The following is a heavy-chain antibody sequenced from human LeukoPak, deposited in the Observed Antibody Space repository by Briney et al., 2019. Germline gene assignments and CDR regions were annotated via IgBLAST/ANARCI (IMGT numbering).Heavy chain of an antibody. D-gene: IGHD2-2*02. Sequence: GGSLRLSCVASGFPFPTYAMMWVRQAPGKGLEWVSSVRVSDGARFYADSVKGRFTTSRDNAKNTLSLQMNSLRAEDTAAYYCAKDPGVVVPAAIRDAFDIWGQGTMVTVSS. V-gene: IGHV3-23*01. CDR1: GFPFPTYA. CDR3: AKDPGVVVPAAIRDAFDI. CDR2: VRVSDGAR. J-gene: IGHJ3*02.